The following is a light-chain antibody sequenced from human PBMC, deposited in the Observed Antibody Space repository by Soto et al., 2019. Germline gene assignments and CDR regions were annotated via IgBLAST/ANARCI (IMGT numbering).Light chain of an antibody. V-gene: IGKV3-11*01. CDR3: QQRWHWPSNT. Sequence: EIVLTQSPATLSLSPGERATLSCRASESVAGYLAWYQQKPGLPPRLLIYETSSRVIGIPARFSGSGSGTDFNLTISSLEPEDFGVYYWQQRWHWPSNTFGQGTRLEIK. CDR2: ETS. J-gene: IGKJ5*01. CDR1: ESVAGY.